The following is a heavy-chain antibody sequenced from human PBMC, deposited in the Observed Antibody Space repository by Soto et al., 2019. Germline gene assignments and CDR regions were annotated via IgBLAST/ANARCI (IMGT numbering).Heavy chain of an antibody. J-gene: IGHJ6*02. Sequence: PGGSLRLSCAASGFTFSSYARHWVRQAPGKGLEWVAIISYDGANKYYADSVKGRFTISRDNSKNTLSLQMNSLRAEDAAVYYCARERTTLYYYYGMDVWGQGTTVTVSS. V-gene: IGHV3-30-3*01. CDR3: ARERTTLYYYYGMDV. CDR1: GFTFSSYA. D-gene: IGHD4-4*01. CDR2: ISYDGANK.